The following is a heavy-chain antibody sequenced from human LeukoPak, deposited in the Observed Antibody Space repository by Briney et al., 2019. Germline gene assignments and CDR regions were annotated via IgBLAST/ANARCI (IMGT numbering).Heavy chain of an antibody. J-gene: IGHJ6*02. Sequence: PGGSLRLSCAASGFTFSSYSMNWVRQAPGKGLEWVSSISSSSSYIYYADSVKGRFTISRDNAKNSLYLQMNSVRAEDTAVYYCARVPVAGRLGPSDSSGYGMDVWGQGTTVTVSS. CDR2: ISSSSSYI. CDR3: ARVPVAGRLGPSDSSGYGMDV. D-gene: IGHD3-22*01. V-gene: IGHV3-21*01. CDR1: GFTFSSYS.